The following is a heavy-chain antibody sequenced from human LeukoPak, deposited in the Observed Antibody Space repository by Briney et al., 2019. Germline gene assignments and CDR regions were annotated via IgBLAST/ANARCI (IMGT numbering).Heavy chain of an antibody. Sequence: SETLSLTCAVYGGSFSGYYWSWIRQPPGKGLEWIGEINHSGSTNYNPSLKSRVTISVDTSKNQFSLKLSSVTAADTAVYYCAREVLVVAASYYYYYGMDVWGQGTTVTVSS. CDR1: GGSFSGYY. J-gene: IGHJ6*02. V-gene: IGHV4-34*01. CDR2: INHSGST. D-gene: IGHD2-15*01. CDR3: AREVLVVAASYYYYYGMDV.